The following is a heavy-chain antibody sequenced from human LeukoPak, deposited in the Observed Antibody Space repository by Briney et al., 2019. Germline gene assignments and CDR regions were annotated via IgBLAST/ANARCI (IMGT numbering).Heavy chain of an antibody. V-gene: IGHV1-69*13. Sequence: SVKISCKASGGTFSSYAISWVRQAPGQGLEWMGGIIPIFGTANYAQKFQGRVTITADESTSTAYMELSSLRSEDTAVYYCARDLYYYDSSGSGLYFDYWGQGTLVTVSS. CDR3: ARDLYYYDSSGSGLYFDY. J-gene: IGHJ4*02. CDR2: IIPIFGTA. D-gene: IGHD3-22*01. CDR1: GGTFSSYA.